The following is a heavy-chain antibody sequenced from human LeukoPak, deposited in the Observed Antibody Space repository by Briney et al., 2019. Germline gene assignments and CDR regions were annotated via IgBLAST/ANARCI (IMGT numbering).Heavy chain of an antibody. CDR3: ARGEAVYAVAEYYFDY. J-gene: IGHJ4*02. CDR1: GFTFSSYW. D-gene: IGHD6-19*01. Sequence: GGSLRLSCAASGFTFSSYWMHWVRQAPGKGLVWVSRINSDGSSTSYADSVKGRFTISRDNAKNKLYLQMNSLRAEDTAVYYCARGEAVYAVAEYYFDYWGQGTLVTVSS. CDR2: INSDGSST. V-gene: IGHV3-74*01.